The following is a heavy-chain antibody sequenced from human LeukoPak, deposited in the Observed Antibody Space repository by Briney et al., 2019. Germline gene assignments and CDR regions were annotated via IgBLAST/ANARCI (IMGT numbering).Heavy chain of an antibody. J-gene: IGHJ4*02. V-gene: IGHV1-2*02. CDR1: GYTFTGYY. Sequence: GASVKVSCKASGYTFTGYYMHWVRQAPGQGLEWMGWINPNSGGTNYAQKFQGRVTMTRDTSISTAYMELSRLRSDDTAVYYCAGDPYGSGSYSSGPFDYWGQGTLVTVSS. CDR3: AGDPYGSGSYSSGPFDY. CDR2: INPNSGGT. D-gene: IGHD3-10*01.